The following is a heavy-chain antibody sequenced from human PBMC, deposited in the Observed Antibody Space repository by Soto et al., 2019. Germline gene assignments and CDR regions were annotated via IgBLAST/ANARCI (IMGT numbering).Heavy chain of an antibody. Sequence: QVQLVESGGGVVQPGRSLRLSCAASGFTFSSYGMHWVRQAPGKGLEWVAVISYDGSNKYYADSVKGRFTISRDNSKNKLYLQMNSLRAEDTAVYYCAKSPGGWLQLGIDYWGQGTLVTVSS. V-gene: IGHV3-30*18. CDR3: AKSPGGWLQLGIDY. J-gene: IGHJ4*02. CDR2: ISYDGSNK. CDR1: GFTFSSYG. D-gene: IGHD5-12*01.